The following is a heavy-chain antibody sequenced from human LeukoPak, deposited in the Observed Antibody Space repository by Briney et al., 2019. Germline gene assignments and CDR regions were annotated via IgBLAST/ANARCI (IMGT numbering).Heavy chain of an antibody. D-gene: IGHD2-15*01. Sequence: SETLSLTCTVSGGSVSSGLNKWSWIRQPPGKELEWSGDISYSGSASYNPSLRSRVHISLDTSTNQSSLTVGSVTAADTAVYYCAREAECSGGSGYSYGWFDPWGQGTQVIVSS. CDR3: AREAECSGGSGYSYGWFDP. CDR1: GGSVSSGLNK. J-gene: IGHJ5*02. V-gene: IGHV4-61*01. CDR2: ISYSGSA.